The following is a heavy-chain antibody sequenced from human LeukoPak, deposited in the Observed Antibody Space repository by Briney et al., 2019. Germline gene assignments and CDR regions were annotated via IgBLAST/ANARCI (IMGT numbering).Heavy chain of an antibody. D-gene: IGHD3-3*01. Sequence: ASVKVSCKASGYTFTGYYMHWVRQAPGQGLEWMGWINPNSGGTNYAQKFQGRVTMTRDTSISTAYMELSRLRSDDTAVYYCARSLRFLEWLFKDYWGQGTLVTVSS. V-gene: IGHV1-2*02. CDR1: GYTFTGYY. J-gene: IGHJ4*02. CDR3: ARSLRFLEWLFKDY. CDR2: INPNSGGT.